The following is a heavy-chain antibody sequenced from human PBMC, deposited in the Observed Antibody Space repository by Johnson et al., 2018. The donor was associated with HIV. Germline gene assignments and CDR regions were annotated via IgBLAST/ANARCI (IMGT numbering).Heavy chain of an antibody. CDR2: IYSDGST. CDR3: AASGGDHLMYDAFDI. CDR1: GFTFDDYG. V-gene: IGHV3-66*02. J-gene: IGHJ3*02. D-gene: IGHD2-21*02. Sequence: VQLVESGGGVVRPGGSLRLSCAASGFTFDDYGMSWVRQAPGKGLEWVSVIYSDGSTYYADSVKGRFTISRDNSKNTLYLQMNSLRAEDTALYYCAASGGDHLMYDAFDIWGQGTMVTVSS.